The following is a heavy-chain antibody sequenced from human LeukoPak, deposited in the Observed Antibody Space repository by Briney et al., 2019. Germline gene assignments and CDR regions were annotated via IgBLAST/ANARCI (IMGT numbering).Heavy chain of an antibody. V-gene: IGHV3-30*18. D-gene: IGHD3-10*01. Sequence: PGGSLRLSCAASGFTFSNYGMHWVRQAPGKGLEWVAVISYEGSNKYYADSVKGRFTISRDNSKYTRYLQMNSLRSEDTAVYYCAKDLEVWFGESPVDYWGQGTLVTVSS. CDR1: GFTFSNYG. CDR2: ISYEGSNK. J-gene: IGHJ4*02. CDR3: AKDLEVWFGESPVDY.